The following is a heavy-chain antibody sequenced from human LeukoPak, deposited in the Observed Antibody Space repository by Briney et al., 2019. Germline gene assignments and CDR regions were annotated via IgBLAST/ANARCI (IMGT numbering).Heavy chain of an antibody. CDR1: GFTFSSYS. Sequence: RGSLRLSCAASGFTFSSYSMNWVRQAPGKGLEWVSYISSSSSTIYYADSVKGRFTISRDNAKNSLYLQMNSLRAEDTAVYYCARDLMVRGVNHYGMDVWGQGTTVTVSS. J-gene: IGHJ6*02. CDR3: ARDLMVRGVNHYGMDV. D-gene: IGHD3-10*01. CDR2: ISSSSSTI. V-gene: IGHV3-48*04.